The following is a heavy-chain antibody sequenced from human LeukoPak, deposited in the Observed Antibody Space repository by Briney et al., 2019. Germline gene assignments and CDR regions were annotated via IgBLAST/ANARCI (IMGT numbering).Heavy chain of an antibody. V-gene: IGHV5-51*01. CDR2: IYPDDSDT. CDR1: GXXFXDYW. CDR3: AKRVSDYGELDY. Sequence: XISXXXSGXXFXDYWFGWVRQMPGKGLEWMGIIYPDDSDTRYSPSFQGQVTISADKTISTAYLQWSSLKASDTAMYYCAKRVSDYGELDYWGQGTLVTVSS. J-gene: IGHJ4*02. D-gene: IGHD4-17*01.